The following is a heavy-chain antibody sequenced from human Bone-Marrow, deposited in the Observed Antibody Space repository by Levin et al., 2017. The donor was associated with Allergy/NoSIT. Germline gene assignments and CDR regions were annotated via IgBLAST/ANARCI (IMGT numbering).Heavy chain of an antibody. V-gene: IGHV4-30-4*01. CDR3: ARSPDCTTTSCFSHFDS. CDR2: IYHNGIT. J-gene: IGHJ4*02. Sequence: PSETLSLTCTVSGASVSGADYYWSWIRRPPGKGLEWIAYIYHNGITYYSPSLKSRLTTSIAMSKNQFSLNLNSVTAADTAVYYCARSPDCTTTSCFSHFDSWGQGALVTVSS. D-gene: IGHD2-2*01. CDR1: GASVSGADYY.